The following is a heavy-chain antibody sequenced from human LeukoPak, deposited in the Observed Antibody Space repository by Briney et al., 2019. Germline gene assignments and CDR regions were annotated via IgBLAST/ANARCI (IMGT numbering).Heavy chain of an antibody. CDR1: GFIFSSYW. CDR3: ARQTSGRYSAYFDS. J-gene: IGHJ5*01. CDR2: IKQDASEK. Sequence: GGPLRLSCSASGFIFSSYWMSWVRQAPGKGLEWVATIKQDASEKYYVDSVEGRFIISRDNAKNSLYLQVNSLRAEDTAIYHCARQTSGRYSAYFDSWGQGILVTVSS. V-gene: IGHV3-7*01. D-gene: IGHD6-19*01.